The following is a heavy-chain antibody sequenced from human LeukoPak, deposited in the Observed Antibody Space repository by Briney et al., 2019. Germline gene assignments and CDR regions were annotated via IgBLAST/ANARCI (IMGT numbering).Heavy chain of an antibody. CDR3: ATGDACDI. CDR1: GGPIDFYH. Sequence: SETLSLTCTVSGGPIDFYHWLWLPPPPGKGLKWIAYIYYSGSTNYNPSLKSRATISVDTSKNQFSRNLIPVTAADTAVYYCATGDACDIWGQGTMVTVSS. D-gene: IGHD4-17*01. J-gene: IGHJ3*02. CDR2: IYYSGST. V-gene: IGHV4-59*08.